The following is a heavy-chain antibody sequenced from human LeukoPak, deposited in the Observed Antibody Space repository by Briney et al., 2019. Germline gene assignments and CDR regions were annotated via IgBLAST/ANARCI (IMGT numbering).Heavy chain of an antibody. CDR1: GGSISSYY. CDR2: IYYSGST. CDR3: ARGSGVPRLGY. J-gene: IGHJ4*02. V-gene: IGHV4-59*01. D-gene: IGHD7-27*01. Sequence: PSETLSLTCTVSGGSISSYYWSWIRQPPGKGLEWIGYIYYSGSTNYNPSLKSRVTISVDTSKNQFSLKLSSVTAADTAVYYCARGSGVPRLGYWGQGTLVTVSS.